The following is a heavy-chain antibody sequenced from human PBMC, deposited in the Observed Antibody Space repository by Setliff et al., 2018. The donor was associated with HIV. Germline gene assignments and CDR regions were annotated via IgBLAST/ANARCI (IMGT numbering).Heavy chain of an antibody. V-gene: IGHV4-34*01. D-gene: IGHD3-10*01. CDR2: INHSGST. Sequence: TLSPTCAAYSESPRGYYWSWIRQPPGRGLEWIGEINHSGSTNYNPSLNSRTTMSIDTSKNQFSLKLTSVTAADTAVYYCARGKRGAITMVRGVVILVRWFDPWGQGTLVTVSS. J-gene: IGHJ5*02. CDR3: ARGKRGAITMVRGVVILVRWFDP. CDR1: SESPRGYY.